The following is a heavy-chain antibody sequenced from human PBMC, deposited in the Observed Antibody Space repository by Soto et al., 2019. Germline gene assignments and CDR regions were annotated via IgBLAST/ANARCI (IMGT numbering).Heavy chain of an antibody. Sequence: GASVKVSCKASGYTFTSYGISWVRQAPGQGLEWMGWISAYNGNTNYAQKLQDRVTMTTDTSTSTAYMELRSLRSDDTAVYYCARAPPYFDWLQDFDYWGQGTLVTVSS. V-gene: IGHV1-18*01. CDR1: GYTFTSYG. J-gene: IGHJ4*02. CDR3: ARAPPYFDWLQDFDY. D-gene: IGHD3-9*01. CDR2: ISAYNGNT.